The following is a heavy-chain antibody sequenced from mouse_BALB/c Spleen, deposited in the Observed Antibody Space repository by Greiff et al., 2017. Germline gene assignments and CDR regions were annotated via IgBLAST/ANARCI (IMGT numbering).Heavy chain of an antibody. V-gene: IGHV2-3*01. CDR3: AKGGMITTFHAMDY. Sequence: VKLMESGPGLVAPSQSLSITCTVSGFSLTSYGVSWVRQPPGKGLEWLGVIWGDGSTNYHSALISRLSISKDNSKSQVFLKLNSLQTDDTATYYCAKGGMITTFHAMDYWGQGTSVTVSS. J-gene: IGHJ4*01. CDR2: IWGDGST. D-gene: IGHD2-4*01. CDR1: GFSLTSYG.